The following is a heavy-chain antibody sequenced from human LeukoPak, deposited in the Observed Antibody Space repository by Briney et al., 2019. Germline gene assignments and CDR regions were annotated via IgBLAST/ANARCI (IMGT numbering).Heavy chain of an antibody. CDR1: GFTFSSYA. V-gene: IGHV3-7*01. CDR3: ARGDGMDV. CDR2: IKQDGSEK. J-gene: IGHJ6*02. Sequence: PGGSLRLSCAASGFTFSSYAMHWVRQAPGKGLEWVANIKQDGSEKYYVDSVKGRFTISRDNAKNSLYLQMNSLRAEDTAVYYCARGDGMDVWGQGTTVTVSS.